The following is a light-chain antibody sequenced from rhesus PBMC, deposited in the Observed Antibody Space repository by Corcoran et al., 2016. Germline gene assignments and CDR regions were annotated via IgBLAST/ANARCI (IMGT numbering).Light chain of an antibody. CDR3: QHYTSTPCS. J-gene: IGKJ2*01. V-gene: IGKV1-22*01. CDR2: EAS. Sequence: DIQMTQSPSSLSASVGDRVTISCRATQDSTNDLAWYQQQPGEIPKLLIYEASRLQSGIPSRFSGSGSGTDFTLTLSSLQSEDFATYYCQHYTSTPCSFGQGTKVEIK. CDR1: QDSTND.